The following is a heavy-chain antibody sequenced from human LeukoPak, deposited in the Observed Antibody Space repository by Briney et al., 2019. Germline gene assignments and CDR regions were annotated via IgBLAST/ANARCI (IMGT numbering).Heavy chain of an antibody. CDR3: ASSPYGDQLDY. Sequence: PSETLSLTCTVSGGSISSGDYYWSWIRQPPGKVLEWIGYIYYSGSTYYNPSLKSRVTISVDTSKNQFSLKLSSVTAADTAVYYCASSPYGDQLDYWGQGILVTVSS. V-gene: IGHV4-30-4*01. CDR1: GGSISSGDYY. CDR2: IYYSGST. J-gene: IGHJ4*02. D-gene: IGHD4-17*01.